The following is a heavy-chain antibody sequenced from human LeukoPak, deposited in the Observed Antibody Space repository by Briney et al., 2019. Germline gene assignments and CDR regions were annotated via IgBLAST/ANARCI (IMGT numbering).Heavy chain of an antibody. Sequence: GRSLRLSCAASGFTFSKYGIHWVRQAPGKGLEWVAVISFDGSSKYHADSVKGRFTISRDNSKNTVYLQMNSLRVEDTAVYYCAKDRVFSFASGSSELDYWGQGTQVTVSS. CDR1: GFTFSKYG. CDR3: AKDRVFSFASGSSELDY. J-gene: IGHJ4*02. CDR2: ISFDGSSK. V-gene: IGHV3-30*18. D-gene: IGHD3-10*01.